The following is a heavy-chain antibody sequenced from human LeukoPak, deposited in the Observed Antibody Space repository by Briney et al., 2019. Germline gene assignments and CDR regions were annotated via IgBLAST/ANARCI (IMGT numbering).Heavy chain of an antibody. V-gene: IGHV3-30-3*01. D-gene: IGHD6-19*01. CDR3: ASQSVAGPAGWFDP. J-gene: IGHJ5*02. Sequence: PGRSLRLSCAASGFTSSSYAMHWVRQAPGKGLEWVAVISYDGSNKYYADSVKGRFTISRDNSKNTLYLQMNSLRAEDTAVYYCASQSVAGPAGWFDPWGQGTLVTVSS. CDR2: ISYDGSNK. CDR1: GFTSSSYA.